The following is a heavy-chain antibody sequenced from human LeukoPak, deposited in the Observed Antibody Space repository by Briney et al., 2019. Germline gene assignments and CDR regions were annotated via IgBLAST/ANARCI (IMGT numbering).Heavy chain of an antibody. D-gene: IGHD3-3*01. Sequence: GGSLRLSCAAPGFTFSSYAMSWVRQAPGKGLEWVGRIKSKTDGCTTDYAAPVKGRFTISRDDSKNTLYLQMNSLKTEDTAVYYCTTDGYYDFWSGYQAPFDYWGQGTLVTVSS. V-gene: IGHV3-15*01. J-gene: IGHJ4*02. CDR2: IKSKTDGCTT. CDR3: TTDGYYDFWSGYQAPFDY. CDR1: GFTFSSYA.